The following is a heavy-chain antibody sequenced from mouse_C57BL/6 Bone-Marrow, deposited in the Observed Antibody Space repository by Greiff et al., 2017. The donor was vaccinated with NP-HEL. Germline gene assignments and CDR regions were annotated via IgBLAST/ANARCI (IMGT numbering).Heavy chain of an antibody. J-gene: IGHJ3*01. CDR1: GYAFTNYL. CDR2: INPGSGGT. CDR3: ARAVANWSWFAY. D-gene: IGHD1-1*02. Sequence: QVQLQQSGAELVRPGTSVKVSCKASGYAFTNYLIEWVKQRPGQGLEWIGVINPGSGGTNYNEKFKGKATLTADKSSSTAYMQLSSLTSEDSAVYFCARAVANWSWFAYWGQGTLVTVSA. V-gene: IGHV1-54*01.